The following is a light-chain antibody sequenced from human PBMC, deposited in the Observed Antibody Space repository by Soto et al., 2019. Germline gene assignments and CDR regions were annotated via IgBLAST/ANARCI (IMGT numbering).Light chain of an antibody. Sequence: DIVMTQSPDSLTVSLGERATINCKSSQSVLYSSNNKNYLAWYQQKTRQPPKLLLYWASTRESGVPDRFSGSGSGTDFPLTISSLQAEDVAVYYCQQYYSTPLAFGQGTKVEIK. CDR3: QQYYSTPLA. CDR1: QSVLYSSNNKNY. V-gene: IGKV4-1*01. CDR2: WAS. J-gene: IGKJ1*01.